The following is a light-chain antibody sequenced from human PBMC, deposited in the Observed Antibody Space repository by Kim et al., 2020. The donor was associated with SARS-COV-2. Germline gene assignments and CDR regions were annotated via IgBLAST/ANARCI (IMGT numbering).Light chain of an antibody. J-gene: IGLJ2*01. CDR3: NSRDSDDNVV. CDR2: GKN. V-gene: IGLV3-19*01. Sequence: VALGQTDRITCQGDSLRIYYATWYQQKPGQAPIVVIYGKNNRPSGIPDRFSGSSSGNTASLTITGTQAGDEADYYCNSRDSDDNVVFGGGTKLTVL. CDR1: SLRIYY.